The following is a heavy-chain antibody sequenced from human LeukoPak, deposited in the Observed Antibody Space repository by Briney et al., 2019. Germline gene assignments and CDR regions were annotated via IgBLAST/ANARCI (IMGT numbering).Heavy chain of an antibody. CDR3: AKPSRPYCSSTSCNDY. J-gene: IGHJ4*02. Sequence: GGSLSLSCAASGFPFGNSAMTWVRQAPGKGLEWVSYISSSGSTIYYADSVKGRFTISRDNAKNSLYLQMNSLRAEDTAVYYCAKPSRPYCSSTSCNDYWGQGTLVTVSS. CDR2: ISSSGSTI. CDR1: GFPFGNSA. V-gene: IGHV3-48*03. D-gene: IGHD2-2*01.